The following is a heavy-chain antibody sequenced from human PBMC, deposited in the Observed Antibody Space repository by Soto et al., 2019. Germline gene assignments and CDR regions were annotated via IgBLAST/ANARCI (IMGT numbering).Heavy chain of an antibody. CDR1: GFTFGGSA. V-gene: IGHV3-73*01. D-gene: IGHD6-19*01. J-gene: IGHJ4*02. CDR2: IRSKTDCYAT. CDR3: TRQTDAVQWLVVPTDYNFDY. Sequence: GGSLRLSCAASGFTFGGSAMHWVRQASGKGLEWVGHIRSKTDCYATAYAESVKGRFTISRDDSMNTAYLQMNSLKTEDTAVYFCTRQTDAVQWLVVPTDYNFDYWGQGTQVTVSS.